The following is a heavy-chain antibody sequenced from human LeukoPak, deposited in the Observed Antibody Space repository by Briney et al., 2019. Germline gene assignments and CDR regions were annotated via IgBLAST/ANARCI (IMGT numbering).Heavy chain of an antibody. V-gene: IGHV3-23*01. D-gene: IGHD3-10*01. CDR3: AKIESGSNSGN. CDR1: GFTFSSYA. CDR2: ISGDGAST. J-gene: IGHJ4*02. Sequence: GGSLRLSCAASGFTFSSYAMNWVRQAPGKGLEWVSAISGDGASTYYANSVKGRFTISRDNSKNTLYPQLTSLRAEDTAVYYCAKIESGSNSGNWGQGTLVTVSS.